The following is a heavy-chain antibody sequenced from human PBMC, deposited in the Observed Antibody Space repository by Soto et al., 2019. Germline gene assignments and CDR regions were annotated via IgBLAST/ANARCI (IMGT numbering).Heavy chain of an antibody. V-gene: IGHV1-18*01. J-gene: IGHJ5*02. D-gene: IGHD2-2*01. CDR1: GYTFTSSG. Sequence: GASVKVSCKASGYTFTSSGISWMRQAPGQGLEWMGWISVYNGNTNYAQNFQGRVSMTTDTSTSTVYMEPRNLRSDDTAVYYCARGVVVPAATGKTWFDPWGQGTLVTVSS. CDR2: ISVYNGNT. CDR3: ARGVVVPAATGKTWFDP.